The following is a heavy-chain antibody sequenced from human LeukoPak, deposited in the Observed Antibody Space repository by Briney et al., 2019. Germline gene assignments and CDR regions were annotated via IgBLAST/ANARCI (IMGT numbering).Heavy chain of an antibody. J-gene: IGHJ4*02. CDR2: LYYSGST. CDR3: ARQAISGYDPPPFDS. V-gene: IGHV4-39*01. Sequence: PSETLSLTCTVSGGSIRSSTYYWGWIRQPPGKGLEWIGNLYYSGSTYYNPSLKSRVTISVDTSENHFSLKLSSVTAADTAFYYCARQAISGYDPPPFDSWGQGTLVTVSS. D-gene: IGHD5-12*01. CDR1: GGSIRSSTYY.